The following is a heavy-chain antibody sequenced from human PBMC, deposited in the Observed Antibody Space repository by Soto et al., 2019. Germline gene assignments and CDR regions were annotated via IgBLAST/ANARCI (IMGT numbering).Heavy chain of an antibody. V-gene: IGHV1-18*01. CDR1: GYTFTSYG. Sequence: VASVKVSCKASGYTFTSYGISWVRQAPGQGLEWMGWISAYNGNTNYAQKLQGRVTMTTDTSTSTAYMELRSLRSDDTAVYYCARDKQDFWTHMDVWGKGTRVSVSS. CDR2: ISAYNGNT. J-gene: IGHJ6*03. CDR3: ARDKQDFWTHMDV. D-gene: IGHD3-3*01.